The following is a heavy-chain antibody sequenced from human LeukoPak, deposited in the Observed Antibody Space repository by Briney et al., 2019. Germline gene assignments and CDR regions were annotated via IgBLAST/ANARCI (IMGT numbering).Heavy chain of an antibody. D-gene: IGHD1-7*01. J-gene: IGHJ4*02. CDR3: ARDHSNWNYAPDF. Sequence: ASVKVSCKASGYTFTRYGVSWVRQAPGQGLQWLGWISASNGNTNYAQKFRGRVTMSTDTTSNTVYMDVRSLTSDDTAVYYCARDHSNWNYAPDFWGQGTLVIVSS. CDR2: ISASNGNT. CDR1: GYTFTRYG. V-gene: IGHV1-18*01.